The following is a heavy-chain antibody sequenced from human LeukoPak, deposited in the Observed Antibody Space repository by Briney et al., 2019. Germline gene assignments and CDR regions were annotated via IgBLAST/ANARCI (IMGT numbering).Heavy chain of an antibody. D-gene: IGHD5-18*01. J-gene: IGHJ4*02. CDR3: ARRGSTYGYSDY. Sequence: GGSLRLSCAASGFTFSSYEMNWVRQAPGKGLEWVSYISSRGNSINYAGSVKGRFTMSRDNAKNSLYLQMNSLRAEDTAVYYCARRGSTYGYSDYWGQGTLVTVSS. CDR2: ISSRGNSI. CDR1: GFTFSSYE. V-gene: IGHV3-48*03.